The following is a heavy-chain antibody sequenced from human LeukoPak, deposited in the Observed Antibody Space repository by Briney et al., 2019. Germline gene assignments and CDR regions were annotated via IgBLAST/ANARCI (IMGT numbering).Heavy chain of an antibody. J-gene: IGHJ4*01. V-gene: IGHV3-23*01. Sequence: GGSLRLSCAASGFTFSNSAMSWGRQAPGKGLEWGSTLSGSGITTYYADSVKGRFTISRDNSKNTLYLQMNSLRAEDTAVYYCAKGIYSSGWSYFDYWGHGTLVPVSS. D-gene: IGHD6-19*01. CDR3: AKGIYSSGWSYFDY. CDR1: GFTFSNSA. CDR2: LSGSGITT.